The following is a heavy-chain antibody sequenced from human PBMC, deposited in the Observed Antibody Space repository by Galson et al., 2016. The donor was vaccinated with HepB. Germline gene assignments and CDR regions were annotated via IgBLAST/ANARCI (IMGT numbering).Heavy chain of an antibody. D-gene: IGHD1-26*01. CDR1: GFIFRNYW. CDR3: ARAMSGSYDF. V-gene: IGHV3-7*01. Sequence: SLRLSCAASGFIFRNYWMTWVRQAPGKGLEWVANINRDGSEKYYMHSVRGRFTISRDSAKNLVFLQMNSLRDEDTAVYHCARAMSGSYDFWGQGILVTVSS. J-gene: IGHJ4*02. CDR2: INRDGSEK.